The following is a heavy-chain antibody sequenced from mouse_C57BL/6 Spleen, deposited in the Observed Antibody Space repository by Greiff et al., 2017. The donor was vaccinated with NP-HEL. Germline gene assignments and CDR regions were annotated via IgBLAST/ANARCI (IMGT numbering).Heavy chain of an antibody. Sequence: VQLQQSGPELVKPGASVKIPCKASGYTFTDYNMDWVKQSHGKSLEWIGDINPNNGGTIYNQKFKGKATLTVDKSSSTAYMELRSLTSEDTAVYYCARGYYGSSYRFAYWGQGTLVTVSA. CDR2: INPNNGGT. CDR1: GYTFTDYN. J-gene: IGHJ3*01. V-gene: IGHV1-18*01. CDR3: ARGYYGSSYRFAY. D-gene: IGHD1-1*01.